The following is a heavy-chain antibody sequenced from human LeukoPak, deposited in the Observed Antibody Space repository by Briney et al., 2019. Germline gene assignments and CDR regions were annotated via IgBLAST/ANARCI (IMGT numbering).Heavy chain of an antibody. D-gene: IGHD6-13*01. CDR3: ARGIAAAAATKFDY. V-gene: IGHV5-51*01. CDR2: IYPGDSDT. Sequence: PGESLKISCKGSGYSFTNYWIGWVRQMPGKGLEWMGIIYPGDSDTRYSPSFQGQVTISADKSTSTAYLQWSSLKASDTAMHFCARGIAAAAATKFDYWGQGTLVTVSS. CDR1: GYSFTNYW. J-gene: IGHJ4*02.